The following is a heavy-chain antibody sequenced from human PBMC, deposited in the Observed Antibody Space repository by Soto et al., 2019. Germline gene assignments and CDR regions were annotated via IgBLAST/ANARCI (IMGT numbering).Heavy chain of an antibody. CDR2: IIPIFGTA. CDR1: GGTFSSYA. V-gene: IGHV1-69*13. D-gene: IGHD2-2*02. Sequence: SVKVSCKASGGTFSSYAISWVRQAPGQGLEWMGGIIPIFGTANYAQKFQGRVTITADESTSTAYMELSSLRSEDTAVYYCARDLRYCSSTSCYKYYGMDVWGQGTTVTVSS. J-gene: IGHJ6*02. CDR3: ARDLRYCSSTSCYKYYGMDV.